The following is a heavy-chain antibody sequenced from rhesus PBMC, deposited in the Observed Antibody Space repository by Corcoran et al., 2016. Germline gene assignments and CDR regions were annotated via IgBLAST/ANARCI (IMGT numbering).Heavy chain of an antibody. J-gene: IGHJ4*01. CDR3: AKVAGWQWADY. D-gene: IGHD5-24*01. V-gene: IGHV3S5*01. Sequence: EVQLVESGGGLVQPGGSLRLSCAASGFTFSSYGMSWVRQAPGKGLEWVSYISNGGGSTYYADSVKGRFTISRDNSKNTLSLQMNSLRAEDTAVYYCAKVAGWQWADYWGQGVLVTVSS. CDR1: GFTFSSYG. CDR2: ISNGGGST.